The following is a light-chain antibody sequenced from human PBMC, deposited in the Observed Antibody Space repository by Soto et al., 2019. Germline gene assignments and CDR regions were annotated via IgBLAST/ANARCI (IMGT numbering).Light chain of an antibody. Sequence: EIVLTQSPGTLSLSPGERATLSCRASQSVSSSYLAWYQQKPGQAPRLLIYGASSRATVIPDRFSGSGSGTDFTLTISRLEPEDFAVYYCQQYGSSPYTFGQGPKLEIK. CDR1: QSVSSSY. CDR3: QQYGSSPYT. V-gene: IGKV3-20*01. J-gene: IGKJ2*01. CDR2: GAS.